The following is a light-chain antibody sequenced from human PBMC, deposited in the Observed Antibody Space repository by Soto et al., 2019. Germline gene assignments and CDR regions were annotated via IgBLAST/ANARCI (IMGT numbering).Light chain of an antibody. Sequence: SYELTQPPSVSVAPGQTVRVTCGAKNIGSKSVHWYQQRSGQAPVLVVYDDRDRPSGVPERFSGSNSGNTATLTISRVEDGDEADYHCQVWDRSSDHYVFGIGTKVTVL. J-gene: IGLJ1*01. V-gene: IGLV3-21*02. CDR3: QVWDRSSDHYV. CDR2: DDR. CDR1: NIGSKS.